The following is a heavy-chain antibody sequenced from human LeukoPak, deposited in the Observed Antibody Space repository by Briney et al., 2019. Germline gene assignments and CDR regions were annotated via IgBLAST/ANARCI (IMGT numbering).Heavy chain of an antibody. D-gene: IGHD3-9*01. CDR3: ARGHDILTGYGPLSFDP. Sequence: GGSLRLSCAASGFTFSSYYVTWVRLPPGKGLEWVANIKQDGSEKYYVDSVKGRFTISRDNAKNSLYLQMNSLTAEDTAVYYFARGHDILTGYGPLSFDPWGQGTLVTVSS. J-gene: IGHJ5*02. V-gene: IGHV3-7*01. CDR2: IKQDGSEK. CDR1: GFTFSSYY.